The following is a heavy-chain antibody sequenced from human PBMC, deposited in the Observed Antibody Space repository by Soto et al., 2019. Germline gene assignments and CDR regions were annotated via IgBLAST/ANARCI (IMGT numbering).Heavy chain of an antibody. CDR3: ARGKSTDAYNPLGY. CDR2: IYSAGPT. V-gene: IGHV3-53*01. Sequence: LRLSCAASGFTVSNYYMTWVRQAPGRGLQWVSVIYSAGPTYYADSVKGRFTISRDESKNSLFLQMDNLRAEDKATYYCARGKSTDAYNPLGYWGPGTLVTVSS. J-gene: IGHJ4*02. CDR1: GFTVSNYY. D-gene: IGHD1-1*01.